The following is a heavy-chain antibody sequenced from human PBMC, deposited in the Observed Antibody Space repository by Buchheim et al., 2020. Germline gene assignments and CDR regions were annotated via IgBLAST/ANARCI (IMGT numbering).Heavy chain of an antibody. CDR3: ARDWGWNCEY. D-gene: IGHD1-1*01. CDR2: LSYDGTIK. J-gene: IGHJ4*02. V-gene: IGHV3-30-3*01. CDR1: GFTFNNYA. Sequence: QVQLVESGGGVVQPGTSLRLSCAASGFTFNNYAMHWVRQAPGKGLEWVAVLSYDGTIKYYAESVKGRFTISRHNSKSTLYLQMNSPRIEDTAVYFCARDWGWNCEYWGQGTL.